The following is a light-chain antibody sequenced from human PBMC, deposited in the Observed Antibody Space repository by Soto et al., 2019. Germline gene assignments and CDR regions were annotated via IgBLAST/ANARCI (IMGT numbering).Light chain of an antibody. CDR1: SSDVGGYNY. V-gene: IGLV2-14*01. Sequence: QSVLTQPASVSGSPGQSITISCTGTSSDVGGYNYVSWYQQHPGKAPKLMIYDVSNRPSGVSNRFSGSKSGNTASLTISGLQAEDEADYYCSSYTSSSTLSLYVFGTVTKVTVL. J-gene: IGLJ1*01. CDR3: SSYTSSSTLSLYV. CDR2: DVS.